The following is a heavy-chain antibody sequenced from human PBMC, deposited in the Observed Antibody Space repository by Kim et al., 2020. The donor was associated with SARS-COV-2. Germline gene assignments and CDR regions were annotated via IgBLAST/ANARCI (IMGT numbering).Heavy chain of an antibody. CDR1: GFTFSSYA. V-gene: IGHV3-23*01. Sequence: GGSLRLSCAASGFTFSSYAMSWVRQAPGKGLEWVSAISGSGGSTYYADSVKGRFTISRDTSKDTLYLQMNSLRAEDTAVYYCAKDPAYSGYEIHYWGQGTLVTVSS. CDR3: AKDPAYSGYEIHY. CDR2: ISGSGGST. D-gene: IGHD5-12*01. J-gene: IGHJ4*02.